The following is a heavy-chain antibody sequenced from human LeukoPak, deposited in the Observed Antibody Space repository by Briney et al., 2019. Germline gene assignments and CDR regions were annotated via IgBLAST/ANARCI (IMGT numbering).Heavy chain of an antibody. J-gene: IGHJ4*02. CDR2: ISYSWST. Sequence: PSETLSLTCTVSGGSISSSSSDYYWGWVRQPPRKGLEWIGSISYSWSTYYNPSLKSRVTISADTSNNQFSLKLTSVTAADTAVYYCARHRHSHHYDYWGQGTLVTVSS. CDR3: ARHRHSHHYDY. CDR1: GGSISSSSSDYY. D-gene: IGHD5-18*01. V-gene: IGHV4-39*01.